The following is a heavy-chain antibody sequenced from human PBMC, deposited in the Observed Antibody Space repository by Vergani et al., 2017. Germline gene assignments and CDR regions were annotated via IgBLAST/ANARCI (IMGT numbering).Heavy chain of an antibody. J-gene: IGHJ3*02. CDR3: AKESCYVILTGYDDAFDI. Sequence: EVQLVESGGVVVQPGGSLRLSCAASGFTFDDYTMHWVRQAPGKGLGWVSLISWDGGSTYYADSVKGRFTISRDNSKNSLYLQMSSLSTEDTALYYCAKESCYVILTGYDDAFDIWGQGTMVTVSS. D-gene: IGHD3-9*01. CDR2: ISWDGGST. CDR1: GFTFDDYT. V-gene: IGHV3-43*01.